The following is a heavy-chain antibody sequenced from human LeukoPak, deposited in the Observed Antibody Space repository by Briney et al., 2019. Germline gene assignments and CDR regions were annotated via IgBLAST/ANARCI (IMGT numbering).Heavy chain of an antibody. CDR2: IYYSGST. CDR3: ARETTPAPYYDFWSGPFGGYGMDV. V-gene: IGHV4-59*01. D-gene: IGHD3-3*01. Sequence: PSETLSLTCTVSGGSISSYYWSWIQQPPGKGLEWIGYIYYSGSTNYNPSLKSRVTISVDTSKNQFSLKLSSVTAADTAVYYCARETTPAPYYDFWSGPFGGYGMDVWGQGTTVTVSS. CDR1: GGSISSYY. J-gene: IGHJ6*02.